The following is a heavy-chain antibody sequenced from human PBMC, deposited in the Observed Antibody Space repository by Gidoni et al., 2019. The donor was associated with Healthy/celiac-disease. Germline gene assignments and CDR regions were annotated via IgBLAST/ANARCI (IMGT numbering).Heavy chain of an antibody. Sequence: QVQLVQSGAEVTKPGSSVKVSCKASGGTFSSYALRWVRQAPGQGLEWMGGIIPIFGTANYAKKFQGRVTITADESTSTAYMELSSLRSEDTAVYYCATDPRRCSGGSCYPRSRYYYYYGMDVWGQGTTVTVSS. CDR1: GGTFSSYA. V-gene: IGHV1-69*01. CDR3: ATDPRRCSGGSCYPRSRYYYYYGMDV. J-gene: IGHJ6*02. D-gene: IGHD2-15*01. CDR2: IIPIFGTA.